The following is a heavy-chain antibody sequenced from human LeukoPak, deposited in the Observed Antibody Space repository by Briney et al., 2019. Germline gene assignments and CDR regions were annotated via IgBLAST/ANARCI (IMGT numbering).Heavy chain of an antibody. Sequence: SETLSLTCTVSGYSISSGYYWGWIRQPPGKGLEWIGSIYHSGSTYYNPSLKSRVTISVDTSKNQFSLKLSSVTAADTAVYYCARRDDSSGYYLDYWGQGTLVTVSS. V-gene: IGHV4-38-2*02. CDR1: GYSISSGYY. CDR2: IYHSGST. D-gene: IGHD3-22*01. J-gene: IGHJ4*02. CDR3: ARRDDSSGYYLDY.